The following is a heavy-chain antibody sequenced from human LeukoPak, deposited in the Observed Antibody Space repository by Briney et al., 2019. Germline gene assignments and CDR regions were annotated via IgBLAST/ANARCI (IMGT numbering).Heavy chain of an antibody. J-gene: IGHJ4*02. Sequence: SETLSLTCTVSGGSISSGGYYWSWIRQPPGKGLEWIGYIYHSGSTYYNPSLKSRVTISVDRSKNQFSLKLSSVTAADTAVYYCARVKCCEVTASYYWGQGTLVTVSS. CDR1: GGSISSGGYY. V-gene: IGHV4-30-2*01. D-gene: IGHD2-21*02. CDR2: IYHSGST. CDR3: ARVKCCEVTASYY.